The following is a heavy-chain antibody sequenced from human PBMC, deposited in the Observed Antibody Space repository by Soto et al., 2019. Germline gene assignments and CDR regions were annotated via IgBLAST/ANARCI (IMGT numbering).Heavy chain of an antibody. V-gene: IGHV3-30*18. Sequence: PGGSLRLSCAASGFPFSSYGIHWVRQAPGKGLEWVAVISYDGSNKYYADSVKGRFTISRDNSENTLYLQMNSLRAEDTAVYYCVKDRYDCSGGSCHYYFDYWGQGTLVTVSS. D-gene: IGHD2-15*01. CDR2: ISYDGSNK. J-gene: IGHJ4*02. CDR1: GFPFSSYG. CDR3: VKDRYDCSGGSCHYYFDY.